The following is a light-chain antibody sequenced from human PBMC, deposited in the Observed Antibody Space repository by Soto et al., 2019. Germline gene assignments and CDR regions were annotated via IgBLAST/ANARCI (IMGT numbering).Light chain of an antibody. CDR2: GAS. CDR1: QRVNSYY. J-gene: IGKJ1*01. Sequence: EIVLTQSPGPLSLSPGERANLSFRASQRVNSYYLTWYQQKPGQGPRILIYGASTRATGIPDRFSGSGSGTDFTLAINRLEPEDFAVYYCQQSGSSPWTFGQGTKVDIK. V-gene: IGKV3-20*01. CDR3: QQSGSSPWT.